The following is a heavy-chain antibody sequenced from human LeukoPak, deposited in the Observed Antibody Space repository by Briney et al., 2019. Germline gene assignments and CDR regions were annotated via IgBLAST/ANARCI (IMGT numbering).Heavy chain of an antibody. J-gene: IGHJ6*03. CDR2: ISSSSSYI. D-gene: IGHD5-18*01. Sequence: PGGSLRLSCAASGFTFSSYSMNWVRQAPGKGLEWFSSISSSSSYIYYADSVKGRFTISRDNAKNSLYLQMNSLRAEDTAVYYCAREYSYGSSYYYYMDVWGKGTTVTVSS. CDR3: AREYSYGSSYYYYMDV. V-gene: IGHV3-21*01. CDR1: GFTFSSYS.